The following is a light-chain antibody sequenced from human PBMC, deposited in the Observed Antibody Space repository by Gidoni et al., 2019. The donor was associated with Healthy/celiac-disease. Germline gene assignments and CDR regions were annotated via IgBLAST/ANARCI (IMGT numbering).Light chain of an antibody. V-gene: IGKV1-33*01. CDR2: DAS. CDR3: QQYDNLSLT. Sequence: DIQMTQSPSSLSASVGDRVTITCKASQEISNYLNWYQQKPGKAPKLLIYDASNLETGVPSRFSGSGSGTDFTFTISSLQPEDIATYYCQQYDNLSLTFGGGTKVEIK. J-gene: IGKJ4*01. CDR1: QEISNY.